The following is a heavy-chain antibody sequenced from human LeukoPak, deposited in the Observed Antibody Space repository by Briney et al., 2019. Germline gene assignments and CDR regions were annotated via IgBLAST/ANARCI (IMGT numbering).Heavy chain of an antibody. CDR1: GGSISSYY. CDR3: ARDQRSLFDV. CDR2: IYSGGNT. Sequence: SETLSLTCTVSGGSISSYYWSWIRQPPGKGLEWIGYIYSGGNTFHNPSLKSRVTISLDTSKNQFSLKLTSVTAADTAVYYCARDQRSLFDVWGQGSLVIVSS. D-gene: IGHD1-26*01. J-gene: IGHJ4*02. V-gene: IGHV4-59*04.